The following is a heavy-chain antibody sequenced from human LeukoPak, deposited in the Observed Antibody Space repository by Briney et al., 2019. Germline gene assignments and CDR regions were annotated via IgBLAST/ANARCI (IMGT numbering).Heavy chain of an antibody. CDR1: GFTFSNYA. V-gene: IGHV3-64*02. D-gene: IGHD5-18*01. CDR2: IGGNGDTS. CDR3: ATRHEYSYPY. Sequence: GGSLRLSCEASGFTFSNYAMTWVRQAPGKGLEYVSAIGGNGDTSYYADSVKGRFTISRDNSKNTVYLQLGSLRTEDMAVYYCATRHEYSYPYWGQGTLVPVSS. J-gene: IGHJ4*02.